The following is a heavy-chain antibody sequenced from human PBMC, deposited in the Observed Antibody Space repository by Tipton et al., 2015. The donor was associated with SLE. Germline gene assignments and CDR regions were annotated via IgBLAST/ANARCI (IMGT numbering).Heavy chain of an antibody. CDR2: IYTDGST. CDR3: ASKYFYDSDGFRD. CDR1: GVSISSGSYY. D-gene: IGHD3-22*01. V-gene: IGHV4-61*09. Sequence: TLSLTCTVSGVSISSGSYYWSWIRQPAGKGLEWIGHIYTDGSTNYNPSLKSRVSLSVDTSKNQFSLKLSSVTAADTAVYYCASKYFYDSDGFRDWGQGTLVTVSS. J-gene: IGHJ4*02.